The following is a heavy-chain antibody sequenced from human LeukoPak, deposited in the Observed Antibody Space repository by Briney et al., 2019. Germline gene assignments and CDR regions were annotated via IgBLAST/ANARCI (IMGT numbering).Heavy chain of an antibody. CDR2: INPNSGGT. CDR1: GYTFTDYY. CDR3: ARDNSVGDSAWWFDP. V-gene: IGHV1-2*02. J-gene: IGHJ5*02. D-gene: IGHD5-12*01. Sequence: ASVKVSCKASGYTFTDYYMHWVRQAPGQGLEWMGWINPNSGGTKYAQKFQGRVTMTRDTSISTAYMELSRLRSDDTAVYYCARDNSVGDSAWWFDPWGQGTLVTVSS.